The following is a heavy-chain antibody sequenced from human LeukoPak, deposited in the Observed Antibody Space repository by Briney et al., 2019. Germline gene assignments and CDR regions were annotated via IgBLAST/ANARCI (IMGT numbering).Heavy chain of an antibody. CDR3: AKGYYGSGKFFDP. J-gene: IGHJ5*02. Sequence: TGGSLRLSCAASGFTFSSYVMSWVRQAPGEGLEWVSAISGSGDSTYYADSVKGRFTISRDNSRDNSKNKLYLLMNSLRAEDTAVYYCAKGYYGSGKFFDPWGQGTQVTVSS. CDR2: ISGSGDST. D-gene: IGHD3-10*01. CDR1: GFTFSSYV. V-gene: IGHV3-23*01.